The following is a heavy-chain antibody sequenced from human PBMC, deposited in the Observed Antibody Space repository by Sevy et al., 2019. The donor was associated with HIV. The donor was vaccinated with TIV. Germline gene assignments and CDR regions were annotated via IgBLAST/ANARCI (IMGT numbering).Heavy chain of an antibody. V-gene: IGHV1-2*02. J-gene: IGHJ4*02. CDR1: GYNFAGYY. CDR2: TNPKSGGT. D-gene: IGHD2-15*01. CDR3: ARGLECGGSINCPHIY. Sequence: ASVKVSCKASGYNFAGYYINWVRQARGQGLEWMGWTNPKSGGTNYAQKFQGRVTMTMDTSISTAYMELSSLRSDDTAVYYCARGLECGGSINCPHIYWGQGTLVTVSS.